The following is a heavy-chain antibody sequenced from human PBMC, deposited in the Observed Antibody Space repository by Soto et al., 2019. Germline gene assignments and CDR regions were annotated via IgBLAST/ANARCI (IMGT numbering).Heavy chain of an antibody. CDR1: GGSISSDYYS. V-gene: IGHV4-30-2*01. CDR3: VRAVTDAFDI. CDR2: IYHSGGT. J-gene: IGHJ3*02. Sequence: QMQVQESGSGLVKPSQTLSLTCAVSGGSISSDYYSWNWIRQPPGKGLEWIGYIYHSGGTYYNPSLKSRVTISVDRSKNQFSLKLNSVTAADTALYYCVRAVTDAFDIWGQGTMVTVSS.